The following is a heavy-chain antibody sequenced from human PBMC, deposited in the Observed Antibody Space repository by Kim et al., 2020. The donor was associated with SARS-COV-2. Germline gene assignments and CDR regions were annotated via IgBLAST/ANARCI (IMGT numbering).Heavy chain of an antibody. CDR3: ASGGSSSSRLFDY. J-gene: IGHJ4*02. CDR2: INHSGST. CDR1: GGSFSGYY. V-gene: IGHV4-34*01. D-gene: IGHD6-6*01. Sequence: SETLSLTCAVYGGSFSGYYWSWIRQPPGKGLEWIGEINHSGSTNYNPSLKSRVTISVDTSKNQFSLKLSSVTAADTAVYYCASGGSSSSRLFDYCGQGT.